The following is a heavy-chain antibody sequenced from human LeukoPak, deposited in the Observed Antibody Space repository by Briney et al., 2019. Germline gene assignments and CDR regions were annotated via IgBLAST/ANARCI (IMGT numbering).Heavy chain of an antibody. CDR3: AKQRVGATSDYFDS. CDR1: GYTFTGYY. CDR2: INPNSGGT. D-gene: IGHD1-26*01. J-gene: IGHJ4*02. Sequence: ASVKVSCKASGYTFTGYYMHWVRQAPGQGLEWMGWINPNSGGTNYAQKFQGRVTMTRDTSISTAYMELSRLRSDDTAVYYCAKQRVGATSDYFDSWAQGTLVTVSS. V-gene: IGHV1-2*02.